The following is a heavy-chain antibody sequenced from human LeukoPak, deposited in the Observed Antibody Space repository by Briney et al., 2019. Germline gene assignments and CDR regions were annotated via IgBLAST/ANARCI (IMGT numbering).Heavy chain of an antibody. CDR1: GYTFTSYY. J-gene: IGHJ6*02. Sequence: ASVKVSCKASGYTFTSYYMHWVRRAPGQGLEWMGIINPSGGSTSYAQKFQGRVTMTRDTSTSTVYMELSSLRSEDTAVYYCARDSTTVTTYYYYYGMDVWGQGTTVTVSS. CDR2: INPSGGST. D-gene: IGHD4-17*01. V-gene: IGHV1-46*01. CDR3: ARDSTTVTTYYYYYGMDV.